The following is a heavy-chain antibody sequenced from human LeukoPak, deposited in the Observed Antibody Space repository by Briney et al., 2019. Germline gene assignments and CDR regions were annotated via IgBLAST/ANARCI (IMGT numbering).Heavy chain of an antibody. D-gene: IGHD6-13*01. Sequence: SETLSLTCTVSGGSISRSTYYWGWIRPPPGKGLEWIGSIYYSGSTYYNTSLKSRVTISVDTSKNQFSLKLSSVTTADTAVYYCASIAAPGNEWGQGTLVTVSS. CDR2: IYYSGST. J-gene: IGHJ4*02. CDR3: ASIAAPGNE. CDR1: GGSISRSTYY. V-gene: IGHV4-39*01.